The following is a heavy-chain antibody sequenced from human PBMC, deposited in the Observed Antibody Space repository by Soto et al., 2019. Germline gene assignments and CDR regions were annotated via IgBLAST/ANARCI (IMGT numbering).Heavy chain of an antibody. CDR2: LYYSGST. CDR3: AIGSRLTTGLDGMDV. D-gene: IGHD3-9*01. J-gene: IGHJ6*02. V-gene: IGHV4-31*03. CDR1: GGSISSGGYY. Sequence: QVQLQESGPGLVKPSQTLSLTCTVSGGSISSGGYYWSWLRQHPGKGLEWIGYLYYSGSTYYNPSLKRRVTTSVDTSKNQFSLKLSSVTAADTAVYYCAIGSRLTTGLDGMDVWGQGTTVTVSS.